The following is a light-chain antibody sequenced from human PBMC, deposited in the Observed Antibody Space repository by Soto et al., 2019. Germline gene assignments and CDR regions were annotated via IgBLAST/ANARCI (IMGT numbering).Light chain of an antibody. Sequence: QSVLTQPPSASGTPGQRVTISCSGSSSNIGSNYVYWYRQLPGTAPNVLIYRNDERPSGVPDRFSGSKSGSSASLAISGLRSEDEADYYCSAWDDSLSGPVFGRGTQLTV. CDR2: RND. V-gene: IGLV1-47*01. CDR1: SSNIGSNY. J-gene: IGLJ7*01. CDR3: SAWDDSLSGPV.